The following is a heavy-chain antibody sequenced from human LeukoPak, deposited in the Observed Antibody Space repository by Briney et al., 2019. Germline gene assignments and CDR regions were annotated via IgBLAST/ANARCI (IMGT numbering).Heavy chain of an antibody. Sequence: ASVKVSCKASEYRFTGYYIHWVRQAPGQGLEWMGWINPNSGDTHYAQKFQGRVTMTRDTSINTVYMELSSLRSEDTAVYYCARTHGGFQVPKNYYYMDVWGKGTTVTVSS. CDR2: INPNSGDT. CDR3: ARTHGGFQVPKNYYYMDV. D-gene: IGHD3-10*01. V-gene: IGHV1-2*02. CDR1: EYRFTGYY. J-gene: IGHJ6*03.